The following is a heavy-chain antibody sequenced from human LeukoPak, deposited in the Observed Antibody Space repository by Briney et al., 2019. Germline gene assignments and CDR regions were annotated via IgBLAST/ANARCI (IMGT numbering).Heavy chain of an antibody. CDR2: INPSGGST. CDR1: GYTFTSYY. V-gene: IGHV1-46*01. D-gene: IGHD6-13*01. CDR3: ARGSGAAGTFVDY. Sequence: ASVKVSCKASGYTFTSYYIHWVRQAPGQGLQWVEIINPSGGSTSYAQKFQDRVTMTRDTSTSTVYMELSSLRSEDTAVYYCARGSGAAGTFVDYWGQGTLVTVSS. J-gene: IGHJ4*02.